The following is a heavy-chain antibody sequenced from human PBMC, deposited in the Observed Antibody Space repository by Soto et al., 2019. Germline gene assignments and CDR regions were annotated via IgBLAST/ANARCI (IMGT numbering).Heavy chain of an antibody. CDR3: AKSPWSYYFDY. Sequence: AISGSGGSTYYADSVKGRFTISRDNSKNTLYLQMNSLRAEDTAVYYCAKSPWSYYFDYWGQGTLVTVSS. V-gene: IGHV3-23*01. D-gene: IGHD2-8*01. J-gene: IGHJ4*02. CDR2: ISGSGGST.